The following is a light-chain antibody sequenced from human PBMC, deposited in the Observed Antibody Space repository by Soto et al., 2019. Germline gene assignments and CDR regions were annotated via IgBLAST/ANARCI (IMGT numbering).Light chain of an antibody. Sequence: SVLTQPPSASGTPGQTVTVSCSGSSSSIGSYTVNWYQQLPGTAPKLVIYSNHQRPSGVPDRFSGSKSGTSASLAISGLQSEDEADYYCAAWDDSLNGSVFGSGTKLTVL. CDR3: AAWDDSLNGSV. CDR1: SSSIGSYT. CDR2: SNH. J-gene: IGLJ1*01. V-gene: IGLV1-44*01.